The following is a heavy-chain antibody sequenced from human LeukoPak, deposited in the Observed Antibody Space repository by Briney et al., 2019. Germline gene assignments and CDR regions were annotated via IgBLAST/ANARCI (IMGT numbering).Heavy chain of an antibody. Sequence: GGSLRLSCAASAFTFSNYAMTWVRQAPGKGLEWVSAMSGSGGKTYYADSVKVRFTISRDSSQNTLYLQMNNLRADDTAVYYCAKGKRVGAPYYFDSWGQGTLVTVSS. CDR3: AKGKRVGAPYYFDS. J-gene: IGHJ4*01. V-gene: IGHV3-23*01. CDR2: MSGSGGKT. D-gene: IGHD1-26*01. CDR1: AFTFSNYA.